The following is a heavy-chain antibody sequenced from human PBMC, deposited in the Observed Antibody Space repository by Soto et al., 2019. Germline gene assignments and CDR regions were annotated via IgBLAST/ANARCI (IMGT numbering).Heavy chain of an antibody. CDR2: ISGSGSTI. D-gene: IGHD1-1*01. Sequence: EVQLLESGGGLVQPGGSLRLSCAASGFTFSSYAMSWVRQAPGKGLEWVSAISGSGSTIYYADSVKGRFTISRDNAKNSLYLQMNSLRAEDTAVYYCARDGSVQSYYYYGMDVWGQGTTVTVSS. V-gene: IGHV3-23*01. CDR3: ARDGSVQSYYYYGMDV. CDR1: GFTFSSYA. J-gene: IGHJ6*02.